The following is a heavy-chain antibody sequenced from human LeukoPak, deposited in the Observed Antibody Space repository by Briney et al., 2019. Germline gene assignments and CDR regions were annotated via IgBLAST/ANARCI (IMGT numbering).Heavy chain of an antibody. V-gene: IGHV4-61*05. J-gene: IGHJ4*02. CDR3: ASLRSSDIVGAFFDY. CDR2: IYYSGST. CDR1: GGSISSSYSY. Sequence: SETLSLTCTVSGGSISSSYSYWGWIRQPPGKGLEWIGYIYYSGSTNYNPSLKSRVTISADTSKNQFSLKLSSVTAADTAVYYCASLRSSDIVGAFFDYWGQGTLVTVSS. D-gene: IGHD1-26*01.